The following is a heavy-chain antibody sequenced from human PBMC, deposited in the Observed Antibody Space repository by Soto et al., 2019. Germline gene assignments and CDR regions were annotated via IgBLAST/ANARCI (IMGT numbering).Heavy chain of an antibody. V-gene: IGHV3-23*01. CDR1: GFTFSSYA. CDR2: ISGSGGST. J-gene: IGHJ4*02. CDR3: AKDAPLLWFGELLYERSGGYFDY. Sequence: GGSLRLSCAASGFTFSSYAMSWVRQAPGKGLEWVSAISGSGGSTYYADSVKGRFTISRDNSKNTLYLQMNSLRAEDTAVYYCAKDAPLLWFGELLYERSGGYFDYWGQGTLVTVS. D-gene: IGHD3-10*01.